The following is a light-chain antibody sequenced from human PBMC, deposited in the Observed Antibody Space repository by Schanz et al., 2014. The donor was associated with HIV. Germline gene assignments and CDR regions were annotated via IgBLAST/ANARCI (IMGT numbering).Light chain of an antibody. CDR3: CSYTTTSTYV. CDR2: DVS. J-gene: IGLJ1*01. V-gene: IGLV2-14*03. CDR1: SGDVGSYNY. Sequence: HSALTQPASVSGSPGQSISISCTGTSGDVGSYNYVSWYQQHPGKAPKLMIYDVSNRPSGVSSRFSGSKSGNTASLTISGLQAEDEADYYCCSYTTTSTYVFGVGTKLTVL.